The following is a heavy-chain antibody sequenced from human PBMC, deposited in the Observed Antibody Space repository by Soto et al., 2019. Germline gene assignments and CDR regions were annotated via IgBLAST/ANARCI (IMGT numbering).Heavy chain of an antibody. D-gene: IGHD1-1*01. Sequence: GASVKVSCKASGGTFSSYAISWVRQAPGQGLEWMGGIIPIFGTANYAQKFQGRVTITADESTSTAYMELSSLRSEDTAVYYCARRFPGTTSPLFDPWGQGTLVTVSS. CDR1: GGTFSSYA. J-gene: IGHJ5*02. CDR3: ARRFPGTTSPLFDP. CDR2: IIPIFGTA. V-gene: IGHV1-69*13.